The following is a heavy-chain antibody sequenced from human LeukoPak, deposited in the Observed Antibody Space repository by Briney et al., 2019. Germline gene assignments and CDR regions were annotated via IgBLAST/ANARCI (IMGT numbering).Heavy chain of an antibody. J-gene: IGHJ3*02. Sequence: ASVKVSCKASGYTFTSYAMNWVRQAPGQGLEWMGWINTNTGNPTYAQGFTGRFVFSLDTSVSTAYLQISSLKAEDTAVYYCAREPFWSGSYYAFDIWGQGTMVTVSS. V-gene: IGHV7-4-1*02. CDR2: INTNTGNP. CDR1: GYTFTSYA. CDR3: AREPFWSGSYYAFDI. D-gene: IGHD1-26*01.